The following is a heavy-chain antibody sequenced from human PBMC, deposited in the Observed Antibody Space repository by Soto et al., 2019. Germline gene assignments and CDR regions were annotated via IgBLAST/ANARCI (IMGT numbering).Heavy chain of an antibody. D-gene: IGHD5-12*01. CDR2: SRNKANSYIK. J-gene: IGHJ4*02. CDR1: GFTFSDHY. Sequence: ESVGGLVQPGGSLRLSCAASGFTFSDHYMDWVRQAPGKGLEWVGRSRNKANSYIKEYAASVKGRFTISRDDSENSLYLQMNSLKTEDTAVYYCARSRGGYSGYDDYWGQGTLVTVSS. V-gene: IGHV3-72*01. CDR3: ARSRGGYSGYDDY.